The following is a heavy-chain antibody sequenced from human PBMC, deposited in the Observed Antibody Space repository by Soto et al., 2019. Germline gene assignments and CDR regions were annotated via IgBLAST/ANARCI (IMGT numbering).Heavy chain of an antibody. J-gene: IGHJ4*02. D-gene: IGHD3-22*01. Sequence: PGGSLGLSFAASGFTFSSDSMNWVRQAPGKGLEWVSSISSSSSYIYYADSVKGRFTISRDNAKNSLYLQMNSLRAEDTAVYYCARGKGSSGYYRFFDYWGQGTLVTVSS. CDR1: GFTFSSDS. V-gene: IGHV3-21*01. CDR2: ISSSSSYI. CDR3: ARGKGSSGYYRFFDY.